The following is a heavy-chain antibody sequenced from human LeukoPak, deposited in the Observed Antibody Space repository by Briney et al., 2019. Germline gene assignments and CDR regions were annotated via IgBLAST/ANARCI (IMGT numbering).Heavy chain of an antibody. V-gene: IGHV3-48*01. J-gene: IGHJ4*02. Sequence: PGGSLRLSCAASGFTVSSNYMSWVRQAPGKGLEWVSYISSSSSTIYYADSVKGRFTISRDNAKNSLYLQMNSLRAEDTAVYYCARRGRNDYWGQGTLVTVSS. CDR1: GFTVSSNY. CDR3: ARRGRNDY. CDR2: ISSSSSTI. D-gene: IGHD3-16*01.